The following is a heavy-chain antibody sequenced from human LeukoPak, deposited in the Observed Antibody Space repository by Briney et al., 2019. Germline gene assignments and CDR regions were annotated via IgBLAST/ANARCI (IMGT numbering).Heavy chain of an antibody. Sequence: GGSLRLSCAASGFTFSNYWMSWVRQAPEKGLEWVANIKQDGSEKCYVDSAKGRFTISRDNAKDSLYLQMNSLRAEDTAVYYCARDRWELLSNSYHYCGLDVWGQGTTVTVSS. V-gene: IGHV3-7*01. CDR1: GFTFSNYW. CDR2: IKQDGSEK. J-gene: IGHJ6*02. CDR3: ARDRWELLSNSYHYCGLDV. D-gene: IGHD2-15*01.